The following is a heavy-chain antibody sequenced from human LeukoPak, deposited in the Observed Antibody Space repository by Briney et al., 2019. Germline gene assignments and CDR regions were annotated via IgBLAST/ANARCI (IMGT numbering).Heavy chain of an antibody. V-gene: IGHV1-2*02. CDR2: INPNSGGT. Sequence: ASVKVSCKASGYTFTGYYMRWVRQAPGQGLEWMGWINPNSGGTNYAQKFQGRVTMTRDTSISTAYMELSRLRSDDTAVYYCARAPRGWFGELFFDYWGQGTLVTVSS. CDR1: GYTFTGYY. D-gene: IGHD3-10*01. J-gene: IGHJ4*02. CDR3: ARAPRGWFGELFFDY.